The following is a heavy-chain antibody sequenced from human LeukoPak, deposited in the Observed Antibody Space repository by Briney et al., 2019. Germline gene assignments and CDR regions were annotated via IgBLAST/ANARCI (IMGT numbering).Heavy chain of an antibody. CDR2: IDPSDSYT. V-gene: IGHV5-10-1*01. J-gene: IGHJ6*02. Sequence: GESLRISCKGSGYSFTNYWISWVRQMPGKGLEWMGRIDPSDSYTNYSPSFQGHVTISADKSISTAYLQWSSLKASDTAMYYCARLAVTSYYYYGMDVWGQGTTVTVSS. D-gene: IGHD4-17*01. CDR1: GYSFTNYW. CDR3: ARLAVTSYYYYGMDV.